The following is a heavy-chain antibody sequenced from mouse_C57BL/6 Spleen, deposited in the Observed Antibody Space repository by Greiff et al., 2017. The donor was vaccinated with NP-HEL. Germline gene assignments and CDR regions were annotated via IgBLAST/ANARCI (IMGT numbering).Heavy chain of an antibody. CDR2: ISDGGSYT. J-gene: IGHJ3*01. D-gene: IGHD2-3*01. CDR1: GFTFSSYA. V-gene: IGHV5-4*03. CDR3: ARAGDGYFSWFAY. Sequence: EVMLVESGGGLVKPGGSLKLSCAASGFTFSSYAMSWVRQTPEKRLEWVATISDGGSYTYYPDNVKGRFTISRDNAKNNLYLQMSHLKSEDTAMYYCARAGDGYFSWFAYWGQGTLVTVSA.